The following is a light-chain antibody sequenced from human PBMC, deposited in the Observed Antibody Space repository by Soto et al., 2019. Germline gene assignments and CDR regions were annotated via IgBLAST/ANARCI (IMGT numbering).Light chain of an antibody. V-gene: IGKV3-11*01. Sequence: EGVLTQSPVTLSLSPGERATLSCRASQSLSRYLAWYQQKPGQSPRLLIYDVSNRATGIPARFSGSGSGTDFTLTISSLEPEDFAVYFCQQRAGWPPTFGGGTKVDIK. J-gene: IGKJ4*01. CDR3: QQRAGWPPT. CDR2: DVS. CDR1: QSLSRY.